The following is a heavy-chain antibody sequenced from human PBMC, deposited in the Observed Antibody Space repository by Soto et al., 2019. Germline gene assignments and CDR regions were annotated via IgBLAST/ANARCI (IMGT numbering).Heavy chain of an antibody. D-gene: IGHD5-18*01. J-gene: IGHJ5*02. CDR1: GGTFSSYA. Sequence: SVKVSCKASGGTFSSYAISWVRQAPGQGLEWMGGIIPIFGTANYAQKFQGRVTITADESTSTAYMELSSLRSEDTAVYYCARSRYSYGSNQIFNWFDPWGQGTLVTVSS. CDR2: IIPIFGTA. CDR3: ARSRYSYGSNQIFNWFDP. V-gene: IGHV1-69*13.